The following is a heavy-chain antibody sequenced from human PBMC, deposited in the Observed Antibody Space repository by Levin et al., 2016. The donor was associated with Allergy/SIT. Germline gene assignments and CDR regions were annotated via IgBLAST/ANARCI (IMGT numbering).Heavy chain of an antibody. CDR3: ARLDIGLRAFDT. Sequence: GGSLRLSCKASGYSFTSYWISWVRQMPGKGLEWMGRIDPSDSYVNYSPSFQGHGHVAISADKSITTAYLQWSSLKASDTAIYYCARLDIGLRAFDTWGQGTLLTVSS. D-gene: IGHD5-12*01. J-gene: IGHJ4*02. CDR1: GYSFTSYW. V-gene: IGHV5-10-1*01. CDR2: IDPSDSYV.